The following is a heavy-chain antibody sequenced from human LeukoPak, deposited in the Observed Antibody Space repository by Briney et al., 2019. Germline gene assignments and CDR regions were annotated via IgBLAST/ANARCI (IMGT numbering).Heavy chain of an antibody. CDR2: IKQDGSEK. D-gene: IGHD6-19*01. CDR1: GFIFSSYW. Sequence: RLSCAASGFIFSSYWMSGVRQAPGKGRGWVANIKQDGSEKYDVEFVRGRFTITRNNAKNSLFLQMNSLRAEDTAVYYCARGPAAGNLLGYWGQGTLVTVSS. J-gene: IGHJ4*02. CDR3: ARGPAAGNLLGY. V-gene: IGHV3-7*01.